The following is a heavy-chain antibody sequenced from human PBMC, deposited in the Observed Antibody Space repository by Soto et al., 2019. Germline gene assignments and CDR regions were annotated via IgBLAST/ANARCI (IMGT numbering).Heavy chain of an antibody. CDR1: GFTFSSYA. CDR3: AKDRSTYYDFWSGPPAGWFDP. CDR2: ISGSGGST. D-gene: IGHD3-3*01. J-gene: IGHJ5*02. Sequence: EVQLLESGGGLVQPGGSLRLSCAASGFTFSSYAMSWVRQAPGKGLEWVSAISGSGGSTYYADSVKGRFTISRDNSKNTLYLQINSLRAEDTAVYYCAKDRSTYYDFWSGPPAGWFDPWGQGTLVTVSS. V-gene: IGHV3-23*01.